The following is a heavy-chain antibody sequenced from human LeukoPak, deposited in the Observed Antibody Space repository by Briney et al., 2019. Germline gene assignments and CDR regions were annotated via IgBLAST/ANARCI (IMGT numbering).Heavy chain of an antibody. CDR2: ISSSSTYI. CDR3: ARDGVAELMSALDY. D-gene: IGHD1-26*01. CDR1: GFTFSSYS. Sequence: PGGSLRLSCAVSGFTFSSYSMNWVRQAPGKGLEWVSFISSSSTYIYYADSLKGRFTISRDNAKNSLYLQMNSLRAEDTAVYYCARDGVAELMSALDYWGQGILLTVSS. J-gene: IGHJ4*02. V-gene: IGHV3-21*06.